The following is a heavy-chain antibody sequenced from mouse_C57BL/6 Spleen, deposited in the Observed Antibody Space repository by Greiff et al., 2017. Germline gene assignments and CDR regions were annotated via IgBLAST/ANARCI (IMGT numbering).Heavy chain of an antibody. V-gene: IGHV3-6*01. Sequence: EVQRVESGPGLVKPSQSLSLTCSVTGYSITSGYYWNWIRQFPGNKLEWMGYISYDGSNNYNPSLKNRISITRDTSKNQFFLKLNSVTTEDTATYYCARGWDYDYYFDYWGQGTTLTVSS. CDR2: ISYDGSN. CDR1: GYSITSGYY. J-gene: IGHJ2*01. CDR3: ARGWDYDYYFDY. D-gene: IGHD2-4*01.